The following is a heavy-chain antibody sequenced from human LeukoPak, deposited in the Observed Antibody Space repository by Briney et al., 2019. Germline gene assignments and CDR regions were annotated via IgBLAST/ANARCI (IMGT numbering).Heavy chain of an antibody. CDR1: GFTFGDFA. D-gene: IGHD6-19*01. J-gene: IGHJ4*02. V-gene: IGHV3-49*04. Sequence: PGGSLRLSCAASGFTFGDFAMSWVRQAPGKGLEWVGFIRSKTYGGAAEYAASVKGRFTISRDDSKNIAYLHMNSLKTDNTAVYYCTRAKGWQWLVNRFDYWGQGTLVTVSS. CDR2: IRSKTYGGAA. CDR3: TRAKGWQWLVNRFDY.